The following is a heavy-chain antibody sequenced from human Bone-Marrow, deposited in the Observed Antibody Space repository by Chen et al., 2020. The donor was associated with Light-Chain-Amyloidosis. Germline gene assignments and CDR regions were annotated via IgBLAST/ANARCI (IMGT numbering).Heavy chain of an antibody. CDR2: ISSSSSYI. CDR3: ARDKYSSSGFDY. J-gene: IGHJ4*02. CDR1: GFTLSSYS. Sequence: EVQLVESGGGLVKPGGSMILSCAASGFTLSSYSMNWVRQAPGKGLEWVSSISSSSSYIYYANSVKGLFTISRDNAKNSLYLQMNSLRAEDTAVYYCARDKYSSSGFDYWGQGTLVTVSS. V-gene: IGHV3-21*01. D-gene: IGHD6-6*01.